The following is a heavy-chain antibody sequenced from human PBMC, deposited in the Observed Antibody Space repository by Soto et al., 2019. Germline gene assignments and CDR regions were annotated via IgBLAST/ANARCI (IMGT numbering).Heavy chain of an antibody. CDR1: GFSLTTVGVG. CDR2: IYWDDDK. V-gene: IGHV2-5*02. J-gene: IGHJ4*02. Sequence: QITLRESGPALVKPTQTLTLTCTFSGFSLTTVGVGVAWIRQPPGKALEWLALIYWDDDKIYRPSLKSRLTVTKDTSKNHVVFTMPNLNPTDTATYYYAHRHVSPAYFDFSGQGTLQTVSS. CDR3: AHRHVSPAYFDF.